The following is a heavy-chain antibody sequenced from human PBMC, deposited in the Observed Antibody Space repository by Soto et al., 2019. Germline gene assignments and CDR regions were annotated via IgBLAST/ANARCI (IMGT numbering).Heavy chain of an antibody. V-gene: IGHV1-8*01. D-gene: IGHD1-1*01. CDR3: ARRAETNGWNGFGADKYYFDF. CDR1: GYTFTSYD. Sequence: ASVKVSCKASGYTFTSYDIYWLRQATGQGLEWMGWMNPNTGNSGYAQKFQVRVTMTSDTSISTAHMELSSRRSEDTAVYYCARRAETNGWNGFGADKYYFDFWGQGTLVTV. CDR2: MNPNTGNS. J-gene: IGHJ4*02.